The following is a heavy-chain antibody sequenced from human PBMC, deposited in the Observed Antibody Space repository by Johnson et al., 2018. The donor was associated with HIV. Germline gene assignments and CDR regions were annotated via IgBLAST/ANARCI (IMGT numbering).Heavy chain of an antibody. CDR2: IYSGGNT. CDR3: AGLGGSHDAFDI. Sequence: QVQLVESGRGVVRPGGSLRVSCAASGFTFSSYAMHWVRQAPGKGLEWVSIIYSGGNTYYADSVKGRFTISRDNSKNTLYLQMNSLRAEDTAVYYCAGLGGSHDAFDIWGQGTMVTVSS. D-gene: IGHD1-26*01. CDR1: GFTFSSYA. V-gene: IGHV3-NL1*01. J-gene: IGHJ3*02.